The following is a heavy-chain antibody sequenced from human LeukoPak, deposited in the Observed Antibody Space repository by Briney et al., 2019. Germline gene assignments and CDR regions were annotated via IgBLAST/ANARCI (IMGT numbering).Heavy chain of an antibody. CDR1: GFTFSDYY. Sequence: GGSLRLSCAASGFTFSDYYMSWVRQAPGKGLEWVSAISGSGGSTYYADSVKGRFTISRDNSKNTLYLQMNSLRAEDTAVYYCAKSVGDYSLGYFDYWGQGTLVTVSS. CDR2: ISGSGGST. CDR3: AKSVGDYSLGYFDY. J-gene: IGHJ4*02. D-gene: IGHD4-17*01. V-gene: IGHV3-23*01.